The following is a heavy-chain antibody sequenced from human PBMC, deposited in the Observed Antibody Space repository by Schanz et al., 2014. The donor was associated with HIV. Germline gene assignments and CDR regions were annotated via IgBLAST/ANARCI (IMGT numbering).Heavy chain of an antibody. CDR1: GFTFSSSG. V-gene: IGHV3-30*19. J-gene: IGHJ4*02. CDR3: ATAAVTDYSDN. Sequence: QVQLVESGGGVVQPGRSLRLSCTASGFTFSSSGMHWVRQAPGKGLEWVAVISYDGSNKYYADSVKGRFTISRDNSKNTLYLQMNSLRAEDTAVYYCATAAVTDYSDNWGQGTLVIVSS. D-gene: IGHD4-17*01. CDR2: ISYDGSNK.